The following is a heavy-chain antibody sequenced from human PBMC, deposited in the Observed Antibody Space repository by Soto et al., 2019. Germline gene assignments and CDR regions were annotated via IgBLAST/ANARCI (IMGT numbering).Heavy chain of an antibody. CDR3: ARVIYGSGSSPLYYYYMDV. CDR1: GFTFSSYG. CDR2: IWYDGSNK. V-gene: IGHV3-33*01. Sequence: GGSLRLSCAASGFTFSSYGMHWVRQAPGKGLEWVAVIWYDGSNKYYADSVKGRFTISRDNSKNTLYLQMNSLRAEDTAVYYCARVIYGSGSSPLYYYYMDVWGKGTTVTVSS. J-gene: IGHJ6*03. D-gene: IGHD3-10*01.